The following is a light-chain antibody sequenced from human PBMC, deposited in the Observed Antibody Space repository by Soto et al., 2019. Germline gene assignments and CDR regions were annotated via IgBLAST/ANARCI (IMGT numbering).Light chain of an antibody. CDR1: QYINTR. V-gene: IGKV3-15*01. Sequence: IVLTHSPDTLSSFPGDRVTLSCRASQYINTRLAWYQHRPGQAPRLLIYVSSTRATGIPARFSGRGSGTEFTXXISSLQSEDFAVYYYQQYNNWPRTFGQGTKVDIK. CDR2: VSS. J-gene: IGKJ1*01. CDR3: QQYNNWPRT.